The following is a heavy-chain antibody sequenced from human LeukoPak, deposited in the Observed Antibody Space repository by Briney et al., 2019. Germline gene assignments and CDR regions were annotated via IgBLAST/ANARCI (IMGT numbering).Heavy chain of an antibody. CDR3: ARDRRAVAGTRNWFDP. D-gene: IGHD6-19*01. CDR1: GYTFTSYY. Sequence: GASVKVSCKASGYTFTSYYMHWVRQAPGQGLAWMGIINPSGGSTSYAQKFQGRVTMTSAKSLSTAYMELRRLRSDDTAVYYCARDRRAVAGTRNWFDPWGQGTLVTVSS. CDR2: INPSGGST. J-gene: IGHJ5*02. V-gene: IGHV1-46*01.